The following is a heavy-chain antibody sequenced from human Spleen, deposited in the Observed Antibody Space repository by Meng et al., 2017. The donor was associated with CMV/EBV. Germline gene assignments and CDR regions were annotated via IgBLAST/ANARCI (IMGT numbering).Heavy chain of an antibody. D-gene: IGHD3-22*01. CDR1: GGSFSGYY. CDR2: INHSGST. V-gene: IGHV4-34*01. Sequence: ESLKISCAVYGGSFSGYYWSWIRQPPGKGLEWIGEINHSGSTNYNPSLKSRVTISVDTSKNQFSLKLSSVTAADTAVYYCAREGSGYYEDAFDIWGQGTMVTVSS. J-gene: IGHJ3*02. CDR3: AREGSGYYEDAFDI.